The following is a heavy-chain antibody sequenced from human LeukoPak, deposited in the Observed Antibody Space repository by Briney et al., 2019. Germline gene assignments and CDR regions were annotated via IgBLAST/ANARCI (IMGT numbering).Heavy chain of an antibody. CDR3: ARDKVAVDGPRFDP. Sequence: SETLSLTCLVSGGSISSHYWTWIRQPPGKGLEWIGYISYSGSTNYNPSLKSRVTMSVDTSKNHFSLKLTSVTAADTAVYYCARDKVAVDGPRFDPWDQGTLVTVSS. CDR2: ISYSGST. V-gene: IGHV4-59*11. D-gene: IGHD6-19*01. CDR1: GGSISSHY. J-gene: IGHJ5*02.